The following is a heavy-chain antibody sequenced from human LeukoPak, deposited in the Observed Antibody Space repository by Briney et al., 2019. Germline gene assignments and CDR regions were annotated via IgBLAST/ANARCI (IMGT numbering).Heavy chain of an antibody. V-gene: IGHV1-18*01. CDR1: GYTFSNFG. Sequence: ASVKLSCKASGYTFSNFGISWVRHAPGQGLEWMGWIRTYNGHTNYAQKFQGRVTMTTDTSTTTVYMELRSLRSDDTALYYCAREQPHFDFWSNYLEGNWFDPWGQGTLVTVSS. J-gene: IGHJ5*02. CDR2: IRTYNGHT. CDR3: AREQPHFDFWSNYLEGNWFDP. D-gene: IGHD3-3*01.